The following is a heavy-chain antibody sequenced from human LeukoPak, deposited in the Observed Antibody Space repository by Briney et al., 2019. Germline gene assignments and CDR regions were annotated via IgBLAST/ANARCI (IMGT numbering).Heavy chain of an antibody. CDR2: INPNSAGT. J-gene: IGHJ5*01. CDR3: ARAAWSATSIFDS. V-gene: IGHV1-2*02. D-gene: IGHD2-21*01. Sequence: ASVKVSCKASGYTFTDYYLHWLRQDPGQGLEWVGWINPNSAGTEYAQEFQGRVTMTRDTSNSTAYMELSRLRPDDTAVYYCARAAWSATSIFDSWGQGTRVTVSS. CDR1: GYTFTDYY.